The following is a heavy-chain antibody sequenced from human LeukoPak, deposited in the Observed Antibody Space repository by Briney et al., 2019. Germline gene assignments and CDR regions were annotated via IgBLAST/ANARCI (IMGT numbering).Heavy chain of an antibody. Sequence: PSETLSLTCTVSGGSISSSSYYWGWIPQPPGKGLEWIGSIYYSGSTYYNPSLKSRVTISVDTSKNQFSLKLSSVTAADTAVYYCARHNGDYRYWGQGTLVTVSS. D-gene: IGHD4-17*01. CDR1: GGSISSSSYY. CDR3: ARHNGDYRY. J-gene: IGHJ4*02. V-gene: IGHV4-39*01. CDR2: IYYSGST.